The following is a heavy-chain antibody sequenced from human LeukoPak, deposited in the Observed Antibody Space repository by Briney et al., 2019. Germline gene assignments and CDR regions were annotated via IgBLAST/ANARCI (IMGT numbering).Heavy chain of an antibody. CDR2: IYHSGST. CDR3: ARVVQSTDSSGFYLPEYFQH. D-gene: IGHD3-22*01. J-gene: IGHJ1*01. V-gene: IGHV4-38-2*02. Sequence: PSETLSLTCTVSGYSISSGYHWGWIRQPPGKGLEWIGSIYHSGSTYYNPSLKSRVTISVDTSRNQFSLKLRSVTAADTAVYYCARVVQSTDSSGFYLPEYFQHWGQGTLVTVSS. CDR1: GYSISSGYH.